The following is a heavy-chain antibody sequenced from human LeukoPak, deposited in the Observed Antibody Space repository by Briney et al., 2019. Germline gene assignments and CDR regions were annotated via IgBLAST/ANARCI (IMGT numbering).Heavy chain of an antibody. CDR2: ISHTGSTM. CDR1: GFSFSSYS. Sequence: PGGSLRLSCAASGFSFSSYSMNWVRQAPGKGLEWVSYISHTGSTMSYADSVKGRFTISRDNARNSLYLQMNSLRAEDTAVYYCARGKYDILTGYYYGMDVWGQGTTVTVSS. J-gene: IGHJ6*02. CDR3: ARGKYDILTGYYYGMDV. V-gene: IGHV3-48*04. D-gene: IGHD3-9*01.